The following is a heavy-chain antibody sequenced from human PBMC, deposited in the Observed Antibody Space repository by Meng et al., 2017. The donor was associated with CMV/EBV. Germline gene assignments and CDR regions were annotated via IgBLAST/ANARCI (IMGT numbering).Heavy chain of an antibody. V-gene: IGHV3-30*04. D-gene: IGHD1-26*01. Sequence: GESLKISCAASGFTFSSYAMHWVRQAPGKGLEWVAVISYDGSNKYYADSVKGRFTISRDNSKNTLYLQMNSLRAEDTAVYYRARDLTYSGSSPSYWGQGTLVTVSS. J-gene: IGHJ4*02. CDR1: GFTFSSYA. CDR3: ARDLTYSGSSPSY. CDR2: ISYDGSNK.